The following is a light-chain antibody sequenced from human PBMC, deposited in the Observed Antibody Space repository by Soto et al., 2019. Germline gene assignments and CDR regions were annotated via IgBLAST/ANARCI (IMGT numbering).Light chain of an antibody. Sequence: EFVLTHSPGTLSLSPLEIATLSFRSSQTVRNNYLSWYQQKPGQAPRLLIYDASSRATGIPDRFSGGGSGTDFTLTISRLEPDDFAVYYCQKYGGSPTTFGQGTKVDIK. CDR2: DAS. V-gene: IGKV3-20*01. CDR3: QKYGGSPTT. CDR1: QTVRNNY. J-gene: IGKJ1*01.